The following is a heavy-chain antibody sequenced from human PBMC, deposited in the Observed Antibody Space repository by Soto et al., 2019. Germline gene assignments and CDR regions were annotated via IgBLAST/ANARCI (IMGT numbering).Heavy chain of an antibody. D-gene: IGHD3-16*01. CDR2: ISGSGGNT. Sequence: GGSLRLSCAASGFTFSPYAMTWVRQAPGKGLEWVSSISGSGGNTNYADSVKGRFTVSRDNSKRTLSLQMNSLTEEDTAIYYCAKGLRRLLRTQYYYGLDVWGRGTTVTVSS. V-gene: IGHV3-23*01. CDR3: AKGLRRLLRTQYYYGLDV. CDR1: GFTFSPYA. J-gene: IGHJ6*02.